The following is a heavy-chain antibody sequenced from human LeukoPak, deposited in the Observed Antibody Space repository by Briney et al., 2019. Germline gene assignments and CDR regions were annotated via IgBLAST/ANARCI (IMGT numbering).Heavy chain of an antibody. CDR3: ARLMEYYDILTGYYAFDI. CDR1: GDSISSVNYF. D-gene: IGHD3-9*01. V-gene: IGHV4-39*01. Sequence: SETLSLTCTVSGDSISSVNYFWGWIRQPPGKGLEWIGSIYYSGSTYYNPSLKSRVTISVDTSKNQFSLKLSSVTAADTAVYYCARLMEYYDILTGYYAFDIWGQGTMVTVSS. CDR2: IYYSGST. J-gene: IGHJ3*02.